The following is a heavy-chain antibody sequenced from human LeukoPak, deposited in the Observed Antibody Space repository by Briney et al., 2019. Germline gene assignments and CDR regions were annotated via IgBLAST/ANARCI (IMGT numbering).Heavy chain of an antibody. J-gene: IGHJ4*02. CDR2: IIPIFGTA. CDR3: ALGVEGPFDY. D-gene: IGHD2-15*01. CDR1: GGTFSSYA. Sequence: ASVKVSCKASGGTFSSYAISWVRQAPGQGLEWMGGIIPIFGTANYAQKFQGRDTITADKSTSTAYMELSSLRSEDTAVYYCALGVEGPFDYWGQGTLVAVSS. V-gene: IGHV1-69*06.